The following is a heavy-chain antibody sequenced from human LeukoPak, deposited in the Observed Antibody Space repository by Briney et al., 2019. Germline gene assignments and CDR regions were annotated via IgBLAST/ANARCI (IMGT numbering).Heavy chain of an antibody. Sequence: SETLSLTCAVYGGSFSGYYWSWIRQPPGKGLEWIGEINHSGSTSYNPSLKSRVTISVDTSKNQFSLKLSSVTAADTAVYYCARGRPGYCSSTSCHAWGYWGQGTLVTVSS. D-gene: IGHD2-2*01. CDR2: INHSGST. CDR3: ARGRPGYCSSTSCHAWGY. J-gene: IGHJ4*02. V-gene: IGHV4-34*01. CDR1: GGSFSGYY.